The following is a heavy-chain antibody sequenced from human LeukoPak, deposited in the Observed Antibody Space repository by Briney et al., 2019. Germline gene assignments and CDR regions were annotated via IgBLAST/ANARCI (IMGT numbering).Heavy chain of an antibody. D-gene: IGHD1-7*01. Sequence: ASVKVSCKASGGTFSSYAISWVRQAPGQGLEWMGWINPNSGGTNYAQKFQGRVTMTRDTSISTAYMELSRLRSDDTAVYYCARGGITGTTVHWFDPWGQGTLVTVSS. J-gene: IGHJ5*02. CDR1: GGTFSSYA. V-gene: IGHV1-2*02. CDR2: INPNSGGT. CDR3: ARGGITGTTVHWFDP.